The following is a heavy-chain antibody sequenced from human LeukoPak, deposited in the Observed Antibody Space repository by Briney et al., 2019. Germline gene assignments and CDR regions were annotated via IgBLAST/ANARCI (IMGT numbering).Heavy chain of an antibody. Sequence: GGSLRLSCAASGFTFSSYEMNWVRQAPGKGLEWVSYISSSGSTIYYADSVKGRFTISRDNAKNSLYLQMNSLRAEDTAVYYCARDSRGYYLPDYFDYWGQGTLVTVSS. V-gene: IGHV3-48*03. CDR2: ISSSGSTI. CDR1: GFTFSSYE. CDR3: ARDSRGYYLPDYFDY. J-gene: IGHJ4*02. D-gene: IGHD3-22*01.